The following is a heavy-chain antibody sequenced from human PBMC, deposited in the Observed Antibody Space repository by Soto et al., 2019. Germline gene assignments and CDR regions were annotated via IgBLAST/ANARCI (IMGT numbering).Heavy chain of an antibody. D-gene: IGHD6-19*01. V-gene: IGHV1-8*01. CDR1: SYTFTSYD. CDR2: MNPNSGNT. Sequence: SVKVSFKASSYTFTSYDINWVRQATGQGLEWMGWMNPNSGNTGYAQKFQGRVTMTRNTSISTAYMELSSLRSEDTAVYYCAGTSSGWYGFDYWGQGTLVTVSS. CDR3: AGTSSGWYGFDY. J-gene: IGHJ4*02.